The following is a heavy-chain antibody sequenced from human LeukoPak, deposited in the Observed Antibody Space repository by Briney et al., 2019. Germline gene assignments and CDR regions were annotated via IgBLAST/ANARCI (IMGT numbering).Heavy chain of an antibody. CDR3: ARDHCSSIRCHSGAFDI. J-gene: IGHJ3*02. CDR1: GGSFSDYY. V-gene: IGHV4-34*01. Sequence: TSETLSLTCAVYGGSFSDYYWSWIRQPPGKGLEGIGEIEHSGSTNYNPSLKSRVTISVDTSKNQFSLKLSSVTAADTAVYYCARDHCSSIRCHSGAFDIWSQATMVTVSS. CDR2: IEHSGST. D-gene: IGHD2-2*01.